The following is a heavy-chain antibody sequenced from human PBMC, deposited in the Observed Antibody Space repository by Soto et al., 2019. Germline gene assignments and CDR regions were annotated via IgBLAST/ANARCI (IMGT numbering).Heavy chain of an antibody. D-gene: IGHD6-13*01. CDR1: SGSINSGGYY. CDR3: ARGYSSSWYSDY. Sequence: QVQLQESGPGLVKPSQTLSLTCTVSSGSINSGGYYWSWIRQHPGKGLEWIGYIDYSGSTYYNPSLKSRVTISVDTSKNQFSLKLSSVTAADTAVYYCARGYSSSWYSDYWGQGTLVTVSS. J-gene: IGHJ4*02. V-gene: IGHV4-31*03. CDR2: IDYSGST.